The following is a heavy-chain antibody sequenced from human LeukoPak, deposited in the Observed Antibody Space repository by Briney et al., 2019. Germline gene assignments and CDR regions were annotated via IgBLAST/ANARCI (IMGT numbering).Heavy chain of an antibody. CDR2: IYTSGST. V-gene: IGHV4-4*07. CDR3: ARDRGYSYGPYYFDY. J-gene: IGHJ4*02. Sequence: SETLSLTCTVSGASISSYYLNWIRQPAGKGLEWIGRIYTSGSTNYNPSLKSRVTMSVDTSKNQFSLKLSSVTAADTAVYYCARDRGYSYGPYYFDYWGQGTLVTVSS. CDR1: GASISSYY. D-gene: IGHD5-18*01.